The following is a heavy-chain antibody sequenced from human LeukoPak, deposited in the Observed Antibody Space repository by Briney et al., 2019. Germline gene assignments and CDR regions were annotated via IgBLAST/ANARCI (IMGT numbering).Heavy chain of an antibody. Sequence: SGGSLRLSCAASGFTFSSYSMNWVRQAPGKGLEWVSGINWNGGSTGYADSVKGRFTISRDSAKNSLYLQMNSLRAEDTAVYYCAELGITMIGGVWGKGTTVTISS. J-gene: IGHJ6*04. V-gene: IGHV3-20*04. CDR1: GFTFSSYS. CDR2: INWNGGST. D-gene: IGHD3-10*02. CDR3: AELGITMIGGV.